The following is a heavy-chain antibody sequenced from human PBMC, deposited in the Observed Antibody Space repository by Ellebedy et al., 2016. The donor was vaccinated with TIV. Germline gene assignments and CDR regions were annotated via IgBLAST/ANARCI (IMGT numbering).Heavy chain of an antibody. J-gene: IGHJ4*02. CDR2: INSDGTNT. D-gene: IGHD1-1*01. CDR1: GFTFRTSW. V-gene: IGHV3-74*01. Sequence: GGSLRLXXAASGFTFRTSWMHWVRQAPGKGLVWVSRINSDGTNTNYADSVKGRFTVSRDNAKNTLYLQMNSLRAEDTAVYYCASRPLRYDWNTYFEYWGQGTLVTVSS. CDR3: ASRPLRYDWNTYFEY.